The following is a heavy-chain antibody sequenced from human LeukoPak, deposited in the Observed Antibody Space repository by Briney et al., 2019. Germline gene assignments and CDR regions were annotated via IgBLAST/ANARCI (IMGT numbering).Heavy chain of an antibody. V-gene: IGHV4-59*07. CDR2: IYYSGST. CDR1: GGSISSYY. D-gene: IGHD3-10*01. CDR3: ASFSSDGSGYDY. J-gene: IGHJ4*02. Sequence: SDTLSLTCTVSGGSISSYYWSWIRHPPGKGLVCIGYIYYSGSTNYNPSLKSRVTISVGTSKNQFSLKLSSVTAADTAVYYCASFSSDGSGYDYWGQGTLVTVSS.